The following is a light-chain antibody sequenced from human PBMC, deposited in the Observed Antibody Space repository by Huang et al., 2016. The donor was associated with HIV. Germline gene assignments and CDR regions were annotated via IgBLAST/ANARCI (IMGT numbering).Light chain of an antibody. CDR1: QDLNNY. CDR3: QQVNSFPLT. Sequence: IHLTQSPSSLSLFAVDRVTITCRASQDLNNYIAWYKQKPGKAPKRLIYGASTLQSGCPSRFSGGGSGTDFSLSIAGLQPEDSATYYCQQVNSFPLTFGGGTQVEIK. V-gene: IGKV1-9*01. CDR2: GAS. J-gene: IGKJ4*01.